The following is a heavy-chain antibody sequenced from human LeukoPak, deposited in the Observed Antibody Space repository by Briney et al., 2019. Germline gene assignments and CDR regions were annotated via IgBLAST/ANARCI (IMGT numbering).Heavy chain of an antibody. V-gene: IGHV3-23*01. CDR2: ISGSGGST. J-gene: IGHJ2*01. Sequence: GGSLRLSCAAPGFTFSSYAMSWVRQAPGKGLEWVSAISGSGGSTYYADSVKGRFTISRDNSKNTLYLQMNSLRAEDTAVYYCAKGEGITMVRGVRYPWYFDLWGRGTLVTVSS. D-gene: IGHD3-10*01. CDR1: GFTFSSYA. CDR3: AKGEGITMVRGVRYPWYFDL.